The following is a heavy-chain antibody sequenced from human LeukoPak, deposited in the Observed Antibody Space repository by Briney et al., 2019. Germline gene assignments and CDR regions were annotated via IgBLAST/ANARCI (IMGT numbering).Heavy chain of an antibody. Sequence: KPSETLSLTCTVSGYSISSGYYWGWIRQPPGKGLEWIGSIYHSGSTYYNPSLKSRVTISVDTSKNQFSLKLSSVTAADTAVYYCARTLGIVVVPAAINAFDIWGQGTMVTVSS. V-gene: IGHV4-38-2*02. J-gene: IGHJ3*02. CDR1: GYSISSGYY. CDR2: IYHSGST. CDR3: ARTLGIVVVPAAINAFDI. D-gene: IGHD2-2*03.